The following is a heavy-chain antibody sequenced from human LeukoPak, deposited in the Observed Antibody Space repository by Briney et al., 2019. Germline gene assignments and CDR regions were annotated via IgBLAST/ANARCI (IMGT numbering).Heavy chain of an antibody. CDR3: AREAYCGGDCYSFSY. D-gene: IGHD2-21*02. J-gene: IGHJ4*02. V-gene: IGHV1-2*02. CDR2: INPNSGGT. CDR1: GYTFTSYY. Sequence: ASVKVSCKASGYTFTSYYMHWVRQAPGQGLEWMGWINPNSGGTNYAQKFQGRVTMTRDTSISTAYMELSRLRSDDTAVYYCAREAYCGGDCYSFSYWGQGTLVTVSS.